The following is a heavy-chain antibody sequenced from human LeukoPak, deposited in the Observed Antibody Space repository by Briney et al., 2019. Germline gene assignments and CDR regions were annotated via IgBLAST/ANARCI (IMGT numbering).Heavy chain of an antibody. J-gene: IGHJ4*02. Sequence: PGGSLRLSCAASGFALRDHWMTWVCQSPGKGLEWVANINQDGRQIYYLDSVKGRFAISRDNAGNSLYLQMNSLRAEDSAVYYCTRGGSRSSLFWNYWGLGTLVTVSS. D-gene: IGHD3-3*01. V-gene: IGHV3-7*01. CDR1: GFALRDHW. CDR2: INQDGRQI. CDR3: TRGGSRSSLFWNY.